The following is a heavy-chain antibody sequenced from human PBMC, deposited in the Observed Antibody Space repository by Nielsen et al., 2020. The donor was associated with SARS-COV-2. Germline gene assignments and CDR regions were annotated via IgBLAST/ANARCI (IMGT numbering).Heavy chain of an antibody. CDR2: IYPGDSDT. D-gene: IGHD4-17*01. J-gene: IGHJ6*02. V-gene: IGHV5-51*01. CDR1: GYSFTSYW. Sequence: GESLKISCKGSGYSFTSYWIGWVRQMPGKGLEWVGLIYPGDSDTRYSPSFQGQVTISADKSISTAYLQWSSLKASDTAMYYCARSPTVTTRYYYYGMDVWGQGTTVTVSS. CDR3: ARSPTVTTRYYYYGMDV.